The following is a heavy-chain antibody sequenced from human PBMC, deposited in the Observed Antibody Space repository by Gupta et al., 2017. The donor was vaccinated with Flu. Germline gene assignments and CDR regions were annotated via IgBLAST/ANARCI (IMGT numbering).Heavy chain of an antibody. CDR3: ARGGIAVAGRRFPRSWFDP. Sequence: QVQLQQWGAGLLKPSETLSLTCAVYGGSFSGYYWSWIRQPPGKGLEWIGEINHSGSTNYNPSLKSRVTISVDTSKNQFSLKLSSVTAADTAVYYCARGGIAVAGRRFPRSWFDPWGQGTLVTGSS. V-gene: IGHV4-34*01. J-gene: IGHJ5*02. CDR2: INHSGST. CDR1: GGSFSGYY. D-gene: IGHD6-19*01.